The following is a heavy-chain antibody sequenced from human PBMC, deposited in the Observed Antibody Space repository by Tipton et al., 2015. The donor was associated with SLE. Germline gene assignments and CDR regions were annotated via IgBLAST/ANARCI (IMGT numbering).Heavy chain of an antibody. J-gene: IGHJ4*01. CDR2: ISPRSDYI. CDR1: GFSFSSYT. CDR3: ARSPPYCADCFWGHYDY. Sequence: GSLRLSCAASGFSFSSYTMNWVRPAPGKGLEWVSSISPRSDYIYHADSVKGRLTISRDNAKNSLFLQMNSLRAEDTAVYFCARSPPYCADCFWGHYDYWGRGILVTVSS. V-gene: IGHV3-21*01. D-gene: IGHD2-21*01.